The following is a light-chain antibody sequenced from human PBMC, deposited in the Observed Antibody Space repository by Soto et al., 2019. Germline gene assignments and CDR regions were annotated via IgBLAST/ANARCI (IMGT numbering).Light chain of an antibody. Sequence: QPVLTQSPSASASLGASVKLTCTLSSGHSNYAIAWHQQQPEKGPRYLMKVNSDGSHRKGDGIPDRFSGSSSGAQRYLTISSLQSEDAADYYCQTWGTGIRVFGTGTKLPS. V-gene: IGLV4-69*01. J-gene: IGLJ1*01. CDR2: VNSDGSH. CDR3: QTWGTGIRV. CDR1: SGHSNYA.